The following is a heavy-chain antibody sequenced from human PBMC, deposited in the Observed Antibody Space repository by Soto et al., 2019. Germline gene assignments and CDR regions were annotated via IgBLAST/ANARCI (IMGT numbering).Heavy chain of an antibody. D-gene: IGHD3-3*01. V-gene: IGHV2-5*02. CDR3: AHRVLRAVFGLVTTTAIYFDF. Sequence: QITLNESGPTVVTPTETLTLTCTFSGFSLTTSGVGVVWVRQSPGKAPEWLAFIYWDDDKRYSTSLKSRLTITKDTSKNQVVLTMANVDPADSATYYCAHRVLRAVFGLVTTTAIYFDFWGQGTPVVVSS. CDR1: GFSLTTSGVG. J-gene: IGHJ4*02. CDR2: IYWDDDK.